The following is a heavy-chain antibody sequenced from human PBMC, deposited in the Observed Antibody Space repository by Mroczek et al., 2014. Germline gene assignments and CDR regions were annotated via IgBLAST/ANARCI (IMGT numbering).Heavy chain of an antibody. CDR1: GYTFTSYG. CDR3: ARDLSSTVYTSREDDAFDI. Sequence: QVQLVESGAEVKKPGASVKVSCKASGYTFTSYGISWVRQAPGQGLEWMGWISAYNGNTNYAQKLQGRVTMTTDTSTSTAYMELRSLRSDDTAVYYCARDLSSTVYTSREDDAFDIVGQGTSGHRLF. CDR2: ISAYNGNT. J-gene: IGHJ3*02. V-gene: IGHV1-18*01. D-gene: IGHD4-11*01.